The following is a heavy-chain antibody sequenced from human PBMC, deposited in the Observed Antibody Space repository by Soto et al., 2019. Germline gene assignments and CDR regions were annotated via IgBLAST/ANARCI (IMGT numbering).Heavy chain of an antibody. D-gene: IGHD4-4*01. CDR2: ISGSGGST. J-gene: IGHJ5*02. CDR1: GFTFSSYA. CDR3: AKTTVTTAGWFDP. V-gene: IGHV3-23*01. Sequence: GGALRLSWGGSGFTFSSYAMSWVRQAPGKGLEWVAAISGSGGSTYYADSVKGRFTISRDNSKNTLYLQMNSLRAEDTAVYYCAKTTVTTAGWFDPWGQGTLVTVSS.